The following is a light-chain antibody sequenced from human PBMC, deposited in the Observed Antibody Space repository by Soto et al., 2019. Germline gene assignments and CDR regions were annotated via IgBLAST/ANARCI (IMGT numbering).Light chain of an antibody. CDR1: QSVSGW. Sequence: DIQVTQSPSALSASAGDRVTITCRASQSVSGWLAWYQQKPGKAPKVLIYDVSNLQSGVPSRFNGSGFGTEFSLTISSLQPDDFATYYCQQYSGYPLTFGGGTKVEIK. J-gene: IGKJ4*01. CDR2: DVS. CDR3: QQYSGYPLT. V-gene: IGKV1-5*01.